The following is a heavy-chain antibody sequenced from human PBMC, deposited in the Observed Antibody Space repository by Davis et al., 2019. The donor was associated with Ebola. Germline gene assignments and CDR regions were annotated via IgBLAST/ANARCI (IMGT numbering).Heavy chain of an antibody. V-gene: IGHV3-21*01. CDR2: ISNSSSYI. CDR3: AREADYYDSSGYPHYFDY. D-gene: IGHD3-22*01. Sequence: PGGSLRLSCAASGFTFSGYTMNWVRQAPGKGLEWDPSISNSSSYIYYEDSVKGRFTISRDNAKNSLYLQMNSLRAEDTAVYYCAREADYYDSSGYPHYFDYWGQGTLVTVSS. CDR1: GFTFSGYT. J-gene: IGHJ4*02.